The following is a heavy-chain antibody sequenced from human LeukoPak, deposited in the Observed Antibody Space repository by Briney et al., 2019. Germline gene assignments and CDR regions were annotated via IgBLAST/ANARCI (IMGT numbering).Heavy chain of an antibody. Sequence: KTSETLSLTCTVSGGSISSYYWSWIRQPPGKGLEWIGYIYYSGSTNYNPSLKSRVTISVDTSKNQFSLKLSSVTAADTAVYYCASKGCSSTSCYGVGDYYYYYMDVWGKGTTVTVSS. CDR2: IYYSGST. CDR1: GGSISSYY. CDR3: ASKGCSSTSCYGVGDYYYYYMDV. D-gene: IGHD2-2*01. J-gene: IGHJ6*03. V-gene: IGHV4-59*01.